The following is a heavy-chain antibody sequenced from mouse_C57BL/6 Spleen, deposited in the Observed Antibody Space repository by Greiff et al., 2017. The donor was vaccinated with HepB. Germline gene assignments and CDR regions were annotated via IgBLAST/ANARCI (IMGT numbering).Heavy chain of an antibody. CDR1: GFTFSSYG. J-gene: IGHJ2*01. CDR2: ISSGGSYT. V-gene: IGHV5-6*01. CDR3: ARPLLLGEGYYFDY. D-gene: IGHD2-10*01. Sequence: EVKLMESGGDLVKPGGSLKLSCAASGFTFSSYGMSWVRQTPDKRLEWVATISSGGSYTYYPDSVKGRFTISRDNAKNTLYLQMSSLKSEDTAMYYCARPLLLGEGYYFDYWGQGTTLTVSS.